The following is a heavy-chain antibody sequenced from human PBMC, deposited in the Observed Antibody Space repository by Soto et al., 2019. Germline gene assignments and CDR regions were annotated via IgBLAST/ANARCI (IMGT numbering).Heavy chain of an antibody. J-gene: IGHJ4*02. D-gene: IGHD1-1*01. CDR2: ISAHNGNT. Sequence: QVHLVQSGAEVKKPGASVKVSCKGSGYGFTTYRITWVRQAPGQGLEWMAWISAHNGNTNYAQKLQGRVTVTRDTSTSTAYMELRSLRSDDTAVYYCARGRYGDYWGQVALVTVSS. CDR3: ARGRYGDY. CDR1: GYGFTTYR. V-gene: IGHV1-18*01.